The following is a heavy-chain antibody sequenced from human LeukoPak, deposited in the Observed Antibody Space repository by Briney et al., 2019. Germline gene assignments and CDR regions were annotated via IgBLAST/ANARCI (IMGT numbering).Heavy chain of an antibody. Sequence: ASVKVSCKASGYSFTGYYMHWVRQAPGQGLEWMGGIIPIFGTANYAQKFQGRVTITADESTSTAYMELSSLRSEDTAVYYCASCVEAGVVYYYMDVWGKGTTVTISS. CDR1: GYSFTGYY. V-gene: IGHV1-69*13. D-gene: IGHD2-21*01. CDR2: IIPIFGTA. CDR3: ASCVEAGVVYYYMDV. J-gene: IGHJ6*03.